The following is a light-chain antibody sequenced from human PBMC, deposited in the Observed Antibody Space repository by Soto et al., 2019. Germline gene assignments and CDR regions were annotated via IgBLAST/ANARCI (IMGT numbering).Light chain of an antibody. J-gene: IGKJ5*01. CDR1: QGIGYW. V-gene: IGKV1-12*01. CDR3: QQANSFPLS. CDR2: AAA. Sequence: DIQLTQSPFSVSAFVGDRVTITCRASQGIGYWLAWYRQRPRKAPELLIYAAATLQSGVSLRFSGSGFGTNFTLTIDSLQPEDLAFYYCQQANSFPLSFGQGTRLEIK.